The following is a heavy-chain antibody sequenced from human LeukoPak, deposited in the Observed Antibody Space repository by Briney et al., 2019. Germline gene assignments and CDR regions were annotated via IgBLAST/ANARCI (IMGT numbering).Heavy chain of an antibody. Sequence: GGSLRLSCAASGFTLSRYGMNWVRQAPGKGLVWASRINSEGSSTTYADSVKGRFTISRDNAKNTLILQMNSLRAEDTAVYYCARDYYSRFDYWGQGTLVTVSS. CDR2: INSEGSST. CDR1: GFTLSRYG. CDR3: ARDYYSRFDY. V-gene: IGHV3-74*01. D-gene: IGHD3-22*01. J-gene: IGHJ4*02.